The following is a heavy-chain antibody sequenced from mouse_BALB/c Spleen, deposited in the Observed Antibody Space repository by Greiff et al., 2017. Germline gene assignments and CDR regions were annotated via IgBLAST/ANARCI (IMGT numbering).Heavy chain of an antibody. CDR2: ISSGGSYT. D-gene: IGHD2-1*01. Sequence: EVKLMESGGGLVKPGGSLKLSCAASGFTFSSYTMSWVRQTPEKRLEWVATISSGGSYTYYPDSVKGRFTISRDNAKNTLYLQMSSLKSEDTAMYYCTRYYGTFDYWGQGTTLTVSS. CDR3: TRYYGTFDY. CDR1: GFTFSSYT. J-gene: IGHJ2*01. V-gene: IGHV5-6-4*01.